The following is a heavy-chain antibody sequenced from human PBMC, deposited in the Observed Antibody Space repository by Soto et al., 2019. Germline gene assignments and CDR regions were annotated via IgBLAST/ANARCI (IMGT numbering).Heavy chain of an antibody. V-gene: IGHV4-59*12. CDR2: IYYSGST. J-gene: IGHJ4*02. Sequence: SETLSLTCTVSGGSISSYYWSWIRQPPGKGLEWIGYIYYSGSTNYDPSLKGRVTISVDRSKNQFSLKLSSVTAADTAVYYCARGQVVAAQHWGQGTLVTVSS. D-gene: IGHD2-15*01. CDR1: GGSISSYY. CDR3: ARGQVVAAQH.